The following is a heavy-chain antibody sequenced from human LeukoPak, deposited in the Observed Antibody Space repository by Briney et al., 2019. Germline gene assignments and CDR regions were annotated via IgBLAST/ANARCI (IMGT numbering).Heavy chain of an antibody. CDR1: GFTFSSYS. J-gene: IGHJ4*02. CDR3: ARTYGSGSLDY. D-gene: IGHD2-15*01. Sequence: GGSLRLSCAASGFTFSSYSMNWVRQAPGKGLEWISYISGRGEAIFYADSVQGRFTISRDNAKNSIYLQMNGLTAEDTAVYYCARTYGSGSLDYGGQGTLVTVSS. V-gene: IGHV3-48*01. CDR2: ISGRGEAI.